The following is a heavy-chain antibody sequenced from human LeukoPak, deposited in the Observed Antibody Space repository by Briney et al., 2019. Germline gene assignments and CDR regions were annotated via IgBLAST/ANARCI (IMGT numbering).Heavy chain of an antibody. V-gene: IGHV3-53*01. Sequence: GGSLRLSCAASGFTFSSYGMSWVRQAPGKGLEWVSVIYSGGSTYYADSVKGRFTISRDNSKNTLYLQMNSLRAEDTAVYYCARARYYYGSGSYWFDYWGQGTLVTVSS. CDR3: ARARYYYGSGSYWFDY. CDR2: IYSGGST. CDR1: GFTFSSYG. J-gene: IGHJ4*02. D-gene: IGHD3-10*01.